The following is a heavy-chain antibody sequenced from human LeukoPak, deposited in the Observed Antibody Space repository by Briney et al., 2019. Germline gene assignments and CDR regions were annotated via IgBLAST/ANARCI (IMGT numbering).Heavy chain of an antibody. Sequence: PGGSLRLSCAASGFTFSSYWMSWVRQAPGKGLEWVANIKQDGSEKYYVDSVKGRFTISRDNSKNSLYLQMNSLRIEDTALYHCAKARGLIGGAFDIWGQGTMVTVSS. J-gene: IGHJ3*02. CDR1: GFTFSSYW. CDR3: AKARGLIGGAFDI. D-gene: IGHD3-22*01. CDR2: IKQDGSEK. V-gene: IGHV3-7*03.